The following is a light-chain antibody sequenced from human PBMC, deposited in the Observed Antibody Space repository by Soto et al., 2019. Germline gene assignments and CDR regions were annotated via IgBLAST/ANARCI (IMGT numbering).Light chain of an antibody. Sequence: TQLTQSPSSLSASVGDRVTITCRASQGGGSSFAWYQQKPGSAPRLLLYAASTLHSGVPPRFSGSASGTDFTLTIDSLQPEDFATYYCQVLNRYPRAFGQGTKVEIK. J-gene: IGKJ1*01. V-gene: IGKV1-9*01. CDR1: QGGGSS. CDR3: QVLNRYPRA. CDR2: AAS.